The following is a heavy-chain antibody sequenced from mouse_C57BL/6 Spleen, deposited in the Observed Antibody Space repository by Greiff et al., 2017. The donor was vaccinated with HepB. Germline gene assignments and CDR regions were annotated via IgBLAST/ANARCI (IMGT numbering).Heavy chain of an antibody. J-gene: IGHJ2*01. Sequence: EVKVEESGGGLVKPGGSLKLSCAASGFTFSSYAMSWVRQTPEKRLEWVATISDGGSYTYYPDNVKGRFTISRDNAKNNLYLQMSHLKSEDTAMYYCARDPLYDGHYWGQGTTLTVSS. CDR3: ARDPLYDGHY. D-gene: IGHD2-3*01. CDR2: ISDGGSYT. CDR1: GFTFSSYA. V-gene: IGHV5-4*01.